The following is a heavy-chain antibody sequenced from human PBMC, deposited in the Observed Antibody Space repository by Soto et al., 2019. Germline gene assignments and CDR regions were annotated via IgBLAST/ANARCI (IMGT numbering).Heavy chain of an antibody. CDR2: IYPGDSDT. CDR1: GYSFTRYL. V-gene: IGHV5-51*01. Sequence: PGDSLKISCKGSGYSFTRYLICGVRPLPGKGLEWMGIIYPGDSDTRYSPSFQGQVTISADKSISTAYLQWSSLKASDTAMYYCARPRIAAELNAFDIWGQGTMVTVSS. D-gene: IGHD6-13*01. CDR3: ARPRIAAELNAFDI. J-gene: IGHJ3*02.